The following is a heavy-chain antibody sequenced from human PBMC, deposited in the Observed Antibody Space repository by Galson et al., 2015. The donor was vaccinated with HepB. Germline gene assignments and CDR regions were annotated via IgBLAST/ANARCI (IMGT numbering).Heavy chain of an antibody. V-gene: IGHV6-1*01. CDR3: ARDSGSGGFDF. CDR1: GDSVSNNIAA. J-gene: IGHJ4*02. CDR2: TYYRSKWYN. Sequence: CAISGDSVSNNIAAWNWIRQSPSGGLEWLGRTYYRSKWYNAYAVSVKSRITVNPDTSKNQFSLQLNSVTPEDTAVYYCARDSGSGGFDFWGQGTLDTVSS. D-gene: IGHD3-16*01.